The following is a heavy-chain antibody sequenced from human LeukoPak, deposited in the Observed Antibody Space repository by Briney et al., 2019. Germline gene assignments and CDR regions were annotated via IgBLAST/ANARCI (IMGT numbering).Heavy chain of an antibody. CDR2: IRSKAYGGTT. CDR1: GFTFGDFA. V-gene: IGHV3-49*04. J-gene: IGHJ4*02. D-gene: IGHD1-20*01. CDR3: TRDPRYNWNPLDFDY. Sequence: GGSLRLSCTASGFTFGDFAMSWVRQAPGKGLEWVGFIRSKAYGGTTEYAASVKGRFTISRDDSKSIAYLQMNSLKTEDTAVYYCTRDPRYNWNPLDFDYWGQGTLVTVSS.